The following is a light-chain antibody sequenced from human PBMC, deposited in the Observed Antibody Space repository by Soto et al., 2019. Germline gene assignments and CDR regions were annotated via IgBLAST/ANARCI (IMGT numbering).Light chain of an antibody. Sequence: EIVLTQSPVTLSLSPGERATLSCRASQSVGTYLAWYQQKPGQAPRLIIYDASSRATGIPARFSGSRSGTDFTLTISSLEPEDCEVYLCQQRANWPPWTFGQGTKVEIK. J-gene: IGKJ1*01. CDR2: DAS. V-gene: IGKV3-11*01. CDR1: QSVGTY. CDR3: QQRANWPPWT.